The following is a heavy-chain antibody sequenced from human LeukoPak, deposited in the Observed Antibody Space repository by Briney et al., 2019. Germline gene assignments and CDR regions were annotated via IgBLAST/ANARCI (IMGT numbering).Heavy chain of an antibody. V-gene: IGHV3-33*01. CDR3: ARAKASPLDAFDI. CDR2: IWYDGSNK. J-gene: IGHJ3*02. Sequence: GRSLRLSCAASGFTFSSYGMHWVRQAPGKGLEWVAVIWYDGSNKYYADSVKGRFTISRDNSKNTLYLQMNSLRAEDTAVYYCARAKASPLDAFDIWGQGTTVTVSS. CDR1: GFTFSSYG.